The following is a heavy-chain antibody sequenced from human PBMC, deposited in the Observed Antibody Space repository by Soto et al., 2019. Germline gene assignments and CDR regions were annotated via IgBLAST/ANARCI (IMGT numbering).Heavy chain of an antibody. J-gene: IGHJ3*02. CDR2: IWFDGSNK. CDR1: GFIFSSYG. V-gene: IGHV3-33*01. D-gene: IGHD4-17*01. CDR3: ARDKTTVNPYDAFDI. Sequence: HPGGSLRLSCAASGFIFSSYGMHWVRQAPGKGLEWVAGIWFDGSNKYYADSVKGRFTISGDNSRNTLYLQMNGLRAEDTAVYYCARDKTTVNPYDAFDIWGQGTMVTVSS.